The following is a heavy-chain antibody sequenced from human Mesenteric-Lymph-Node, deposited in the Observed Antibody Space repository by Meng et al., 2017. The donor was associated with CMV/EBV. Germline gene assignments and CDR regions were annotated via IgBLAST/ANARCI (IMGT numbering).Heavy chain of an antibody. Sequence: GYIITSYGSSWMRQDPGQGIGWMGWIRAYNGDAKYKQKFQGRVTMTTDTATSTAYMELRSLRSDDTAVDYCARGGDGSGGSCYSDFDYWGQGTLVTSPQ. CDR3: ARGGDGSGGSCYSDFDY. CDR2: IRAYNGDA. J-gene: IGHJ4*02. V-gene: IGHV1-18*04. D-gene: IGHD2-15*01. CDR1: GYIITSYG.